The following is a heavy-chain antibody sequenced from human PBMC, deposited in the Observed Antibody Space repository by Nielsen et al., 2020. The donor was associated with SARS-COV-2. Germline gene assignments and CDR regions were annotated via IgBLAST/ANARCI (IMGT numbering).Heavy chain of an antibody. D-gene: IGHD6-19*01. CDR3: ARGESDSSGLGLYFHMDV. Sequence: ASVKVSCKASGYTFTIYYMHWVRQAPGQGLELMGMINPRGGSTSYTQRFQGRVTMTRDTSTSTVNMELNSLTSEDTAVYYCARGESDSSGLGLYFHMDVWGKGTTVTVSS. V-gene: IGHV1-46*01. CDR2: INPRGGST. CDR1: GYTFTIYY. J-gene: IGHJ6*03.